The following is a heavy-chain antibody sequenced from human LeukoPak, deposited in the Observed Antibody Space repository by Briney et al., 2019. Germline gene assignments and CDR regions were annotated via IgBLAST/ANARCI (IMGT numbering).Heavy chain of an antibody. CDR3: ARVVYSYGWRFDS. CDR1: GGSISSGDYY. CDR2: IYYSGST. V-gene: IGHV4-30-4*01. D-gene: IGHD5-18*01. J-gene: IGHJ4*02. Sequence: PSETLSLTCTVSGGSISSGDYYWSWIRQPPGRGLEWIGYIYYSGSTYYNPSLKSRVTISIDRSKNQFSLKLSSVTAADTAVYYCARVVYSYGWRFDSWGQGTLVTVSS.